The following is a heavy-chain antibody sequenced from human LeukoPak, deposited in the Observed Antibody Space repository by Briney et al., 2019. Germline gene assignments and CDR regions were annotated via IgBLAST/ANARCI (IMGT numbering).Heavy chain of an antibody. V-gene: IGHV1-2*02. CDR1: GYTFTGCY. CDR3: ARMYSSSWYESWYFDL. CDR2: INPNSGGT. D-gene: IGHD6-13*01. J-gene: IGHJ2*01. Sequence: GASVKISCKASGYTFTGCYMHWVRQAPGQGLEWMGWINPNSGGTNYAQKFQGRVTMTRDTSISTAYMELSRLRSDDTAVYYCARMYSSSWYESWYFDLWGRGTLVTVSS.